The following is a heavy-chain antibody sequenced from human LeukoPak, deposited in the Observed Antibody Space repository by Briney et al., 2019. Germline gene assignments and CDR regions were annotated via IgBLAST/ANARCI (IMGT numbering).Heavy chain of an antibody. CDR3: ARGRTFDN. Sequence: SETLSLTLPVSRGSISSYYWSWIRQPPGKGLQWMWNIYYRGSTKYNPSLNSRVTISVDTSKNQFSLRLSSVTAADTAVYYCARGRTFDNWGQGTLVTVSS. CDR1: RGSISSYY. CDR2: IYYRGST. V-gene: IGHV4-59*01. J-gene: IGHJ4*02.